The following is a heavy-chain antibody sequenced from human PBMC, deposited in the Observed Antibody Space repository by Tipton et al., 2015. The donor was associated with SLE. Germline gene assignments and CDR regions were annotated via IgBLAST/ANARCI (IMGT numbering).Heavy chain of an antibody. CDR3: ARYTVGTMEDP. Sequence: TLSLTCTVSGGSISSNNFFWSWLRQHPGQGLEWIAYIHYDGTAFYNPSLKSRVTISIDTSKNQFSLKLSSMTAADTAVYYCARYTVGTMEDPWGQGILVTVSS. J-gene: IGHJ5*02. V-gene: IGHV4-31*03. D-gene: IGHD4-11*01. CDR2: IHYDGTA. CDR1: GGSISSNNFF.